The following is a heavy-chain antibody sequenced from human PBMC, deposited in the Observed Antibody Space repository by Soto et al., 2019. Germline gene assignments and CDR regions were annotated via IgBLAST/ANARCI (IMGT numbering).Heavy chain of an antibody. CDR1: GFTFSSYW. D-gene: IGHD6-13*01. CDR3: AREGPSSSWYFDY. Sequence: GGSLRLSCAASGFTFSSYWMHWVRQAPGKGLVWVSRINSDGSSTSYADSVKGRFTISRDNAKNTLYRQMNSLRAEDTAVYYCAREGPSSSWYFDYWGQGTLVTVSS. J-gene: IGHJ4*02. CDR2: INSDGSST. V-gene: IGHV3-74*01.